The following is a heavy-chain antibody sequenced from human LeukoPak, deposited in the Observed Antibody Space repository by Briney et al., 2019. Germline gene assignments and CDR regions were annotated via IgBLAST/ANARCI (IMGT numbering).Heavy chain of an antibody. CDR3: ARVWESPQMNGNQIWSWFDP. CDR2: IYYSGST. Sequence: PSETLSLTCTVSGGSISSYYWSWIRQPPGKGLEWIGYIYYSGSTNYNPSLKSRVTISVDTSKNQFSLKLSSVTAADTAVYYCARVWESPQMNGNQIWSWFDPWGQGTLVTVSS. D-gene: IGHD1-14*01. J-gene: IGHJ5*02. CDR1: GGSISSYY. V-gene: IGHV4-59*01.